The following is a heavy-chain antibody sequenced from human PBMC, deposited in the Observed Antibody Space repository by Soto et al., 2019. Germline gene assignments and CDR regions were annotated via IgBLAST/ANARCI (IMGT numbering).Heavy chain of an antibody. D-gene: IGHD1-20*01. J-gene: IGHJ6*02. CDR3: ARDNSYDMDV. V-gene: IGHV3-74*01. Sequence: EVQLVESGGGLVQPGGSLRLSCAASGFTFRTRWMHWVRQAPGKGLVWVSYINADGSTTNYADSERGRFTISRDNAKNMLYLQMNSLRAEDTAVYYCARDNSYDMDVWGQGTTVTVSS. CDR2: INADGSTT. CDR1: GFTFRTRW.